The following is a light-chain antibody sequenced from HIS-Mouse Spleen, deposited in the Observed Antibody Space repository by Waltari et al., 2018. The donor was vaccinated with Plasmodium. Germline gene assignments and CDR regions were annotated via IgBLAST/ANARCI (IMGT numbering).Light chain of an antibody. V-gene: IGLV2-23*03. CDR2: EGS. J-gene: IGLJ3*02. CDR3: CSYAGSSTFV. CDR1: SSDVGRYNL. Sequence: QSALTQPASVSGSPGQSITISCTGTSSDVGRYNLVSWYQQHPGKAPKLMIYEGSKRPSGVSNRVSGSKSGNTASLTISGLQAEDEADYYCCSYAGSSTFVFGGGTKLTVL.